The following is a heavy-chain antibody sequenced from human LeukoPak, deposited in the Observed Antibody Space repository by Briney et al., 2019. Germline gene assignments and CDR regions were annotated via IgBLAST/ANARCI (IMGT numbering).Heavy chain of an antibody. J-gene: IGHJ4*02. CDR1: GGSISSYY. CDR2: TSYSGTT. V-gene: IGHV4-59*01. D-gene: IGHD2-2*01. Sequence: PPETLSLTCTVSGGSISSYYWSWIRQPPGKGLEWIGYTSYSGTTNYNPSLKSRVTISLDTSKNQFSLKLSSVTAADTAVYYCARDNIDSSTISYYFDYWGQGTLVTVSS. CDR3: ARDNIDSSTISYYFDY.